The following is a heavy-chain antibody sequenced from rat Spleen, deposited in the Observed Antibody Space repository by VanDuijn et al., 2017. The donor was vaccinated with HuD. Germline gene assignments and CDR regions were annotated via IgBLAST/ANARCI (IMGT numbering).Heavy chain of an antibody. CDR2: ITYEGSST. Sequence: EVRLVESGGGVVQPGRSLKLSCAASGFTFRNYGMAWVRQTPTKGLEWVASITYEGSSTYYRDSVKGRFTISRDNAKSTLYLQMGSLRSEDTATYYCVNTYYGYWFGYWGQGTLVTVSS. CDR3: VNTYYGYWFGY. J-gene: IGHJ3*01. CDR1: GFTFRNYG. V-gene: IGHV5-29*01. D-gene: IGHD1-9*01.